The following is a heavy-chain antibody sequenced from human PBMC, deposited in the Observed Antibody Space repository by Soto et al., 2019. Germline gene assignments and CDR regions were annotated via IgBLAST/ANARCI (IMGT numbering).Heavy chain of an antibody. J-gene: IGHJ6*02. D-gene: IGHD3-10*01. CDR1: GGSISSGGYY. CDR3: ARARTGSGHLMDV. Sequence: QVQLQESGPGLVKPSQTLSLTCTVSGGSISSGGYYWSWIRQHPGKVLEWIGYIYYSGSTYYNPSLKSRVTISVDTSKNQFSLKLSSVTAADTAVYYCARARTGSGHLMDVWGQGTTVTVSS. CDR2: IYYSGST. V-gene: IGHV4-31*03.